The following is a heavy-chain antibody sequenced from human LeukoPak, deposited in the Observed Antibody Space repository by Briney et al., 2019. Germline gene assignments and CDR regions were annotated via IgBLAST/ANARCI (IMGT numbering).Heavy chain of an antibody. Sequence: PGGSLRLSCSASGISFDDYTMHWVRQAPGKGLEWVSLISWDGGSPYYADSVKGRFSVSRDSSKNSLYLQMNSLRTEDTAVYYCAKAGDADSYYYFYLDVWGKGTTVTVSS. V-gene: IGHV3-43*01. CDR2: ISWDGGSP. D-gene: IGHD1-26*01. CDR3: AKAGDADSYYYFYLDV. CDR1: GISFDDYT. J-gene: IGHJ6*03.